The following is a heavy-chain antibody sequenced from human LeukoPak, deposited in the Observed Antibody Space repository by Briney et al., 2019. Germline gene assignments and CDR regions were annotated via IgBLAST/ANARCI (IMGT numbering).Heavy chain of an antibody. Sequence: GGSLRLSCSASGFSFSDYDMNWVRQAPGKGLEWVSAISGRSSHIYYGESVRGRFTISRDNAKNSLYLQMDSLGVEDTAVYYCGRAFPPLRTSSAGDLWGQGTLVIVSS. V-gene: IGHV3-21*01. CDR2: ISGRSSHI. CDR1: GFSFSDYD. J-gene: IGHJ1*01. CDR3: GRAFPPLRTSSAGDL. D-gene: IGHD3-16*01.